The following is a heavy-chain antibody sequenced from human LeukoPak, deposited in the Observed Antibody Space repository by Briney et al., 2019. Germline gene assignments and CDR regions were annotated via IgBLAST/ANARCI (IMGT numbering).Heavy chain of an antibody. J-gene: IGHJ6*03. CDR1: GGSISSYY. Sequence: SETLSLTCTVSGGSISSYYWSWIQQSPGKGLEWIGYVYYSGSTKYNPSLKSRVTISVDTSKNQFSLKLSSVTAADTAVYYCARAGRGYNYGFVPSELDYYYYYLNVWGKGTTVTVSS. D-gene: IGHD5-18*01. V-gene: IGHV4-59*01. CDR3: ARAGRGYNYGFVPSELDYYYYYLNV. CDR2: VYYSGST.